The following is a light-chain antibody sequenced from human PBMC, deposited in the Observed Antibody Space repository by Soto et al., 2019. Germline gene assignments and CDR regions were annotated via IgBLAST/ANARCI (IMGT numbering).Light chain of an antibody. CDR3: SSYTSSSTLYV. J-gene: IGLJ1*01. CDR2: DVS. CDR1: SSDVGGYNY. Sequence: QSALTQPASVSGSPGQSITISCTGTSSDVGGYNYVSWYQHHPGKAPKLMVYDVSNRPSGVSNRFSGSKSGNTASLSISGLQAEDEADYYCSSYTSSSTLYVFGTGTKGTVL. V-gene: IGLV2-14*03.